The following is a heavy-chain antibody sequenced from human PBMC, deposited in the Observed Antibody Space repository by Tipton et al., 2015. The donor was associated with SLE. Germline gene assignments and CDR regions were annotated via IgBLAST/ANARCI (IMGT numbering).Heavy chain of an antibody. CDR1: GFTFSSYA. CDR2: ISGSGGST. V-gene: IGHV3-23*01. D-gene: IGHD3-10*01. J-gene: IGHJ3*02. CDR3: AIFYGEGDAFDI. Sequence: GSLRLSCAASGFTFSSYAMSWVRQAPGKGLEWVSAISGSGGSTYYADSVKGRFTISRDNSKNTMYLQMNSLRAEDTAVYYCAIFYGEGDAFDIWGQGTMVRVSS.